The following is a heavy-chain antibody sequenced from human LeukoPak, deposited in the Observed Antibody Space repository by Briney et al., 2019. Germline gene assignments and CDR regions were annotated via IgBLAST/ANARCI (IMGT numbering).Heavy chain of an antibody. CDR1: GFTFSTYG. Sequence: PGGSLRLSCAASGFTFSTYGMNWVRQAPGKGLEWISYITSGSSTIYYADSVMGRFTISRDNAKNSLYLQMNSLRDEDTAVYYCSSAKYYYDSSGYYSGNYYFDYWGQGTLVTVSS. CDR3: SSAKYYYDSSGYYSGNYYFDY. J-gene: IGHJ4*02. CDR2: ITSGSSTI. V-gene: IGHV3-48*02. D-gene: IGHD3-22*01.